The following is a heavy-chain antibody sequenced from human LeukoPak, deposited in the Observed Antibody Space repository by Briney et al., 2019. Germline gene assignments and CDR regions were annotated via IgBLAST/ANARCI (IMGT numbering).Heavy chain of an antibody. CDR2: IYYSGST. CDR1: GGSISSSIYY. V-gene: IGHV4-61*05. J-gene: IGHJ4*02. Sequence: PSETLSLTCTVSGGSISSSIYYWGWIRQPPGKGLEWIGYIYYSGSTNYNPSLKSRVTISVDTSKNQFSLKLSSVTAADTAVYYCARYEWFGELYFDYWGQGTLVTVSS. D-gene: IGHD3-10*01. CDR3: ARYEWFGELYFDY.